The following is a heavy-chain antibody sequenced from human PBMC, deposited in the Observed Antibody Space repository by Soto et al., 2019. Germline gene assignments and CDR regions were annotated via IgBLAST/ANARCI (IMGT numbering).Heavy chain of an antibody. CDR3: ARLGRGLGFCGTDTCFGWFDP. CDR1: GYSFTGSW. Sequence: GESLKISCPLSGYSFTGSWIGWMRHMPGKGLEWMGLIFPDDSTTRYNPSFRGHVTMSVDKSISTAYLQWSSLKTSDSAIYYCARLGRGLGFCGTDTCFGWFDPWGQGTQVTVSS. CDR2: IFPDDSTT. J-gene: IGHJ5*02. D-gene: IGHD1-7*01. V-gene: IGHV5-51*01.